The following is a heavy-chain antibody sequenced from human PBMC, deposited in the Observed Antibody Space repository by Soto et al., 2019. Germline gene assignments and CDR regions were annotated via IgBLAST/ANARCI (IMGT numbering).Heavy chain of an antibody. CDR3: ARDEVVVAAPFDY. Sequence: GGSLRLSCAASGFTFSDYYMSWIRQAPGKGLEWVSYISSSGSTIYYADSVKGRFTISRDNAKNSLYLQMNSLRAEDTAVYYCARDEVVVAAPFDYWGQGTLVTVSS. D-gene: IGHD2-15*01. V-gene: IGHV3-11*01. CDR1: GFTFSDYY. CDR2: ISSSGSTI. J-gene: IGHJ4*02.